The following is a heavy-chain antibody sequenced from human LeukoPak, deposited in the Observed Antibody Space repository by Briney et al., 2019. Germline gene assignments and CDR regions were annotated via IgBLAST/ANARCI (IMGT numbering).Heavy chain of an antibody. Sequence: GGSLRHSCAASGFTFDDYGMSWVRQAPGKGLEWVSGINWNGGSTGYADSVKGRFTISRDNAKNSLYLQMNSLRAEDTALYYCARGTTYQRHDYWGQGTLVTVSS. CDR3: ARGTTYQRHDY. V-gene: IGHV3-20*04. J-gene: IGHJ4*02. CDR1: GFTFDDYG. CDR2: INWNGGST. D-gene: IGHD2-2*01.